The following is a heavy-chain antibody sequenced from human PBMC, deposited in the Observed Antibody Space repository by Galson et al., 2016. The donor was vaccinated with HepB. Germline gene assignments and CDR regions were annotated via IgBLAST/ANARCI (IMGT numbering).Heavy chain of an antibody. Sequence: LRLPCAASGFTLSNYAMSWVRQAPGKGLEWVSDISGSGITTYYADSVKGRFTISRDNSKKTVYLQMSSLRAEDTAVYYCARLFGGYIDYWGQGTLVTVSS. D-gene: IGHD2-15*01. CDR1: GFTLSNYA. CDR2: ISGSGITT. CDR3: ARLFGGYIDY. J-gene: IGHJ4*02. V-gene: IGHV3-23*01.